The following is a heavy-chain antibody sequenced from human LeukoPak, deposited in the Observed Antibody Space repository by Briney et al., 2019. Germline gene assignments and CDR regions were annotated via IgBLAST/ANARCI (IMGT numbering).Heavy chain of an antibody. J-gene: IGHJ4*02. D-gene: IGHD3-10*01. CDR2: IYYSGST. CDR3: ARGRGSGSWFDY. Sequence: SETLSLTCTVSGGSISSSSYYWGWIRQPPGKGLEWIGSIYYSGSTNYNPSLKSRVTISVDTSKNQFSLKLSSVTAADTAVYYCARGRGSGSWFDYWGQGTLVTVSS. V-gene: IGHV4-39*07. CDR1: GGSISSSSYY.